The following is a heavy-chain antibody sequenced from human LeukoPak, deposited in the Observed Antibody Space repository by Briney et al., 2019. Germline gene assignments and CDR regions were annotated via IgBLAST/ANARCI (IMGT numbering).Heavy chain of an antibody. D-gene: IGHD6-13*01. CDR3: ARGGYSSSPGWFDP. CDR2: ISYDGSNK. CDR1: GFTFSSYA. Sequence: GGSLRLSCAASGFTFSSYAMHWVRQAPGKGLEWVAVISYDGSNKYYADSVKGRFTISRDNAKNSLYLQMNSLRAEDTAVFYCARGGYSSSPGWFDPWGQGILVTVSS. J-gene: IGHJ5*02. V-gene: IGHV3-30-3*01.